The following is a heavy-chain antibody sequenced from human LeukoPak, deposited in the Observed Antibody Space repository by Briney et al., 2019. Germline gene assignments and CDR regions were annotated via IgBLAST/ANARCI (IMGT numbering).Heavy chain of an antibody. CDR3: AARPPYYDFWSGYYQPGLNDAFDI. D-gene: IGHD3-3*01. CDR1: GYTFTSYA. V-gene: IGHV1-3*01. Sequence: ASVKVSCKASGYTFTSYAMHWVRQAPGQRLEWMGWINAGNGNTKYSQKFQGRVTITRDTSASTAYMELSSLRSEDTAVYYCAARPPYYDFWSGYYQPGLNDAFDIWGQGTMVTVSS. J-gene: IGHJ3*02. CDR2: INAGNGNT.